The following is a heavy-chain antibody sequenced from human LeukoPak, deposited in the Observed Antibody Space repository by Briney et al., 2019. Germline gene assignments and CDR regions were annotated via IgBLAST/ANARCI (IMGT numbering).Heavy chain of an antibody. Sequence: GGSLRLSCEASGFSFYNFAMYWVRQAPGKGLEWVSFIRYDGNDKFYADSVKGRSTISRDDSKNMLYLQMNSLGSEDTAVYYCAKAYGDNGGYFEHWGQGALVTVSS. D-gene: IGHD4-23*01. CDR2: IRYDGNDK. CDR3: AKAYGDNGGYFEH. V-gene: IGHV3-30*02. CDR1: GFSFYNFA. J-gene: IGHJ1*01.